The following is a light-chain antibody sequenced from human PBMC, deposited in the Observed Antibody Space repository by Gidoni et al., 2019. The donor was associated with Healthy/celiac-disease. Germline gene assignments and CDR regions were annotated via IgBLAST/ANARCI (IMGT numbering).Light chain of an antibody. CDR2: GAS. J-gene: IGKJ3*01. V-gene: IGKV3-20*01. Sequence: EIVLTQSPGTLSLSPGERATLSCRASQSVSSSYLAWYQQKPGQAPRLLIYGASSRATGIPDRFSGSGSGTDFTLTISRLEPEDFAVYYCQQYGSSPQXFXPGTKVDI. CDR3: QQYGSSPQX. CDR1: QSVSSSY.